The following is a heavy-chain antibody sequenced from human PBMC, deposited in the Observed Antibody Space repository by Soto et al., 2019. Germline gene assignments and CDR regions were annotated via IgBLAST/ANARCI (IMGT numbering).Heavy chain of an antibody. V-gene: IGHV4-39*01. CDR2: IYYSGST. CDR1: GGSISSSSYY. CDR3: ARQRRLLLSDY. D-gene: IGHD2-21*01. J-gene: IGHJ4*02. Sequence: QLQLQESGPGLVKPSETLSLTCTVSGGSISSSSYYWGWIRQPPGKGLEWIGSIYYSGSTYYNPSLKSRVTISVDTSKNQFSLKLSSVTAADTAVYYCARQRRLLLSDYWGQGTLVTVSS.